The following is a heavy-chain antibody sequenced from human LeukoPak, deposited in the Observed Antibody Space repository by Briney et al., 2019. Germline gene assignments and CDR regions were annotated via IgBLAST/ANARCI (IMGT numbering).Heavy chain of an antibody. Sequence: PGGSLRLSCAASGFTFSSYWMSWVRQAPGKGLEWVANIKQDGSEKYYVDSVKGRFTISRDNAKNSLYLQMNSLRAEDMAVYYCARDSHYSGYDYPLLYFDYWGQGTLVTVSS. CDR2: IKQDGSEK. V-gene: IGHV3-7*01. D-gene: IGHD5-12*01. J-gene: IGHJ4*02. CDR1: GFTFSSYW. CDR3: ARDSHYSGYDYPLLYFDY.